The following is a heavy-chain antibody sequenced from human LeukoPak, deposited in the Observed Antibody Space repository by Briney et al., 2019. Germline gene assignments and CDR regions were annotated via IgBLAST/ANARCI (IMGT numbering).Heavy chain of an antibody. D-gene: IGHD5-24*01. V-gene: IGHV3-74*01. Sequence: PGGSLRLSCAASGNYWMHWVRQAPGKGLVWVSHVNSDGSWTTYADSVKGRFTISRDNAKNSLYLQMNSLRVEDTAVYYCAKEGRSLQTYWGQGTLVTVSS. J-gene: IGHJ4*02. CDR3: AKEGRSLQTY. CDR2: VNSDGSWT. CDR1: GNYW.